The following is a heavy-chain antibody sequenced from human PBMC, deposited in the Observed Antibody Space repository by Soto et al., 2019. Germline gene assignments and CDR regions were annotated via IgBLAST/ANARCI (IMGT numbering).Heavy chain of an antibody. D-gene: IGHD2-15*01. V-gene: IGHV1-3*05. Sequence: QVQLVQSGAEEKKPGASVKVSCKASGYTFTSYAMHWVRQAPGQRLEWMGWINAGNGNTKYSQKFQGRVTITRDTSASTAYMELSSLRSEDTAVYYCARNVVVVAATPREVLGYWGQGTLVTVSS. CDR1: GYTFTSYA. J-gene: IGHJ4*02. CDR3: ARNVVVVAATPREVLGY. CDR2: INAGNGNT.